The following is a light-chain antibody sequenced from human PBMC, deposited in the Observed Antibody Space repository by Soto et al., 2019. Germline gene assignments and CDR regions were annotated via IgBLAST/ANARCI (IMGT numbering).Light chain of an antibody. CDR2: EVS. Sequence: QSVLTQPASVSGSPGQSITISCTGTSSDVGSYNLVSWYQQHPGKAPKLMIYEVSKRPSGVSNRFSGSKSGNTASLTISGLQAEDEADYYCCSYEGSSTSYVFGTGTKVTVL. CDR3: CSYEGSSTSYV. V-gene: IGLV2-23*02. CDR1: SSDVGSYNL. J-gene: IGLJ1*01.